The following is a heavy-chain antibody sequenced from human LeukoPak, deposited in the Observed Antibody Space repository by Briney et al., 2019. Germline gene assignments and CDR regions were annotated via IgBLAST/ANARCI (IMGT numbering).Heavy chain of an antibody. CDR3: ARVPAGTMSDAFDI. D-gene: IGHD6-13*01. CDR1: GDSISTSNSY. Sequence: SETLSLTCTVSGDSISTSNSYWGWIRQPPGKGLEWIGSIYYSGNTYYNASLKSRVTISVDTSKNQFSLKLSSVTAADTAVYYCARVPAGTMSDAFDIWGQGTMVTVSS. V-gene: IGHV4-39*07. CDR2: IYYSGNT. J-gene: IGHJ3*02.